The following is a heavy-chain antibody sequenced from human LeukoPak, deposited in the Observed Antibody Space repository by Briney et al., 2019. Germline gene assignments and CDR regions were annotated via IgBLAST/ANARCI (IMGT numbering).Heavy chain of an antibody. V-gene: IGHV1-2*02. CDR2: INPNSGGT. D-gene: IGHD3-16*02. J-gene: IGHJ5*02. CDR1: GYTFTDYY. Sequence: ASVKVSCKASGYTFTDYYIHWVRQAPGQGLEWMGWINPNSGGTNYPQKFRGRVTMTRDTSISAAYMELSRLRSDDAAVYYCARGRVGSYHTENCFDPWGQGTQVTVSS. CDR3: ARGRVGSYHTENCFDP.